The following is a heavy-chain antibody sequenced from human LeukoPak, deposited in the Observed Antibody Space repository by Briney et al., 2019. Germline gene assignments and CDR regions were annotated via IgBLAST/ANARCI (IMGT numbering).Heavy chain of an antibody. CDR1: GGSISDYY. CDR2: IDTSGNT. D-gene: IGHD1-14*01. CDR3: ARAFSPGGSNWFDP. J-gene: IGHJ5*02. V-gene: IGHV4-4*07. Sequence: APETLSPTCTVSGGSISDYYWSWIRQPAGKGLEWIGRIDTSGNTNYNASLKSRVTMSVDTSRNQFSLKLSSVTAADTAVYYCARAFSPGGSNWFDPWGQGTRVTVSS.